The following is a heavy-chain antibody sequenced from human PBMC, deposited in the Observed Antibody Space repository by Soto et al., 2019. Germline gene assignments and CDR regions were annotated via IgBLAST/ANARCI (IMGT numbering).Heavy chain of an antibody. CDR1: GGTFSSYA. CDR3: ARDLTNYYDSSGYYALDY. CDR2: IIPIFGTA. D-gene: IGHD3-22*01. Sequence: SVKVSCKASGGTFSSYAISWVRQAPGQGLEWMGGIIPIFGTANYAQKFQGRVTITADKSTSTAYMELSSLRSEDTAVYYCARDLTNYYDSSGYYALDYWGQGTLVTVSS. V-gene: IGHV1-69*06. J-gene: IGHJ4*02.